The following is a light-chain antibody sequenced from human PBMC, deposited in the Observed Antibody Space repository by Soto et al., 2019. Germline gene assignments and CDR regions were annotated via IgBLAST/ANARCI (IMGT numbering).Light chain of an antibody. CDR1: SSDVGAYKF. Sequence: QSALTQPASVSGSPGQSITIFCSGTSSDVGAYKFVSWYRHHPGKAPQVMIYEVSNRPSGVSNRFSGSKSGNTASLTISGPQPGDEGDYYCSSYPRTSTPWVFGGGTKVTVL. CDR3: SSYPRTSTPWV. J-gene: IGLJ3*02. V-gene: IGLV2-14*01. CDR2: EVS.